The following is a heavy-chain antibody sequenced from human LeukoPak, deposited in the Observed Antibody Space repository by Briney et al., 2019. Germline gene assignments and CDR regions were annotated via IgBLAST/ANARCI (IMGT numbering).Heavy chain of an antibody. Sequence: SETLSLTCAVYGGSSSGYYWSWIRQPPGKGLEWIGEINHSGSTYYNPSLKSRVTISVDRSKNQFSLKLSSVTAADTAVYYCAGLLESIYYYYGMDVWGQGTTVTVSS. CDR2: INHSGST. V-gene: IGHV4-34*01. CDR1: GGSSSGYY. J-gene: IGHJ6*02. CDR3: AGLLESIYYYYGMDV. D-gene: IGHD3-3*01.